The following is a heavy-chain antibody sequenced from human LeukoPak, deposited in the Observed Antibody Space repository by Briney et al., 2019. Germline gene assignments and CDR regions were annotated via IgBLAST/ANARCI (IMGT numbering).Heavy chain of an antibody. CDR2: ISGYNDNT. CDR3: TRDAASIFGVISGAREFDF. J-gene: IGHJ4*02. Sequence: ASVKVSCKTSGYKFDTYGITWVRQAPGQGLEWMGWISGYNDNTKYAQNFQDRVSMSTDKSTNSAYMELGSLTSDDTAVYYCTRDAASIFGVISGAREFDFWGQGTLSPSPQ. CDR1: GYKFDTYG. V-gene: IGHV1-18*01. D-gene: IGHD3-3*01.